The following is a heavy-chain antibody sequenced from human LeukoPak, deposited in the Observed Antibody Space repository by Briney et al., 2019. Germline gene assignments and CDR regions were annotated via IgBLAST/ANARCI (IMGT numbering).Heavy chain of an antibody. J-gene: IGHJ4*02. CDR1: GYSFTSYW. CDR3: ARQTATAFDY. Sequence: GESLQISCKGSGYSFTSYWIGWGRQMPGKGVEWMGIIYPGDSDTRYSPSFQGQVTISADKSISTAYLQWSSLKASDTAMYYCARQTATAFDYWGQGTLVTVSS. D-gene: IGHD2-21*02. CDR2: IYPGDSDT. V-gene: IGHV5-51*01.